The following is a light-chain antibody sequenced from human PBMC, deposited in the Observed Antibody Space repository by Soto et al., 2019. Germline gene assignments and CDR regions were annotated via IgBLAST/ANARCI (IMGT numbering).Light chain of an antibody. V-gene: IGLV2-14*01. Sequence: QSVLTQPAFVSGSPGQSITISCTGTSSDVGGYNYVSWYQHPPGKAPKLMISGVSNRPSGVSNRFSGPKSGNTASLTISGLQAEDEADYYCSSYTSTSTRVFGTGTKVTVL. J-gene: IGLJ1*01. CDR3: SSYTSTSTRV. CDR2: GVS. CDR1: SSDVGGYNY.